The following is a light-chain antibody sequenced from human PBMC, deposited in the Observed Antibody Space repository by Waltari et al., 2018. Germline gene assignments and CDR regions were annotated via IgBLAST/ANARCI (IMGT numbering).Light chain of an antibody. J-gene: IGKJ1*01. CDR2: QVS. V-gene: IGKV2-30*01. Sequence: DVLMTQSPLSLPVTLGQPASISCRSSQSLVLSDGNTYLNWFQHRPGQSPRRLIYQVSKRDSGVPDRFSGSGSGTDFKLEISRVEADDVGDYYCMQGASWPWTFGQGTKVEIK. CDR1: QSLVLSDGNTY. CDR3: MQGASWPWT.